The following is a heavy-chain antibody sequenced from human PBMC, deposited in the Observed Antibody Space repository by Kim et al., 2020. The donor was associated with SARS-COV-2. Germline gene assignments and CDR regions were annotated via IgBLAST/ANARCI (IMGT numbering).Heavy chain of an antibody. CDR1: GFTFSSYW. D-gene: IGHD1-26*01. V-gene: IGHV3-74*01. J-gene: IGHJ4*02. CDR3: ARGIVGAMGIDY. Sequence: GGSLRLSCAASGFTFSSYWMHWVRQAPGKGLVWVSRINSDGSSTSYADSVKGRFTISRDNAKNTLYLQMNSLRAEDTAVYYCARGIVGAMGIDYWGQGTLVTVSS. CDR2: INSDGSST.